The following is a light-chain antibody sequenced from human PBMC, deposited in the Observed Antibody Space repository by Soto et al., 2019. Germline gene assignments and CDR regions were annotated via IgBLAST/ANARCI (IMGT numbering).Light chain of an antibody. Sequence: ENVLTQSPGTLSLSPGQRATLSCRASQSVSSKYLAWYQQKPGQAPRLLIYGASSRATGIPDRFSGSGSGTDFTLTISRLELEDFAVYYCQQYGSSPLYTFGQGTKLEIK. CDR1: QSVSSKY. CDR2: GAS. CDR3: QQYGSSPLYT. V-gene: IGKV3-20*01. J-gene: IGKJ2*01.